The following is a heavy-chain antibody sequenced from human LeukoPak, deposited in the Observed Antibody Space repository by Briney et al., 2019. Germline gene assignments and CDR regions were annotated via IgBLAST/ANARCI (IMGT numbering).Heavy chain of an antibody. V-gene: IGHV4-61*03. CDR1: GGSVSSGSYY. D-gene: IGHD1-26*01. J-gene: IGHJ4*02. CDR3: ARAPGIVGTTPFGNY. CDR2: IYYSGST. Sequence: SEALSLTCSVFGGSVSSGSYYWSWIRQSPGKGLEWIGCIYYSGSTNYNPSLRGQVAMSIDTSKNHFSLRLISVTAADTAIYYCARAPGIVGTTPFGNYWGRGTLVTVSS.